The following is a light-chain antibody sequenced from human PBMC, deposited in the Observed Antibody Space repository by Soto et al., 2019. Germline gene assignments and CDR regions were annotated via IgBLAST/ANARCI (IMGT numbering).Light chain of an antibody. CDR2: DAS. J-gene: IGKJ4*01. Sequence: EIVLTQSPGTLSLSPGERATLYCRASQSISNYLAWYQQKPGQAPRLLIYDASNRATGIPARFTGAGSGTDFSLTISSLEPEDFATYYCQQRSNWPLTFGGGTKVDIK. CDR1: QSISNY. CDR3: QQRSNWPLT. V-gene: IGKV3-11*01.